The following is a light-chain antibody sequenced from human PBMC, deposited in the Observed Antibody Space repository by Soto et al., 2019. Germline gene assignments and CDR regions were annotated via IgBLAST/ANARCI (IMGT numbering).Light chain of an antibody. V-gene: IGKV4-1*01. J-gene: IGKJ2*01. Sequence: DIVMTQSPDSLAVSLGERATINCKSSQSVLYSSNNKNYLAWYQQRPGQPPKLLIYWASTRESGVPDRFSGSGSGTDFPLTISSLQAEDVAVYYCQKYESTPPTFGPGTKLEIK. CDR1: QSVLYSSNNKNY. CDR2: WAS. CDR3: QKYESTPPT.